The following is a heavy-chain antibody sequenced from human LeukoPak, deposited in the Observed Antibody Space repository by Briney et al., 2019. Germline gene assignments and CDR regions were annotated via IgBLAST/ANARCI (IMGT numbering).Heavy chain of an antibody. CDR3: ATKPLLYYSSSWYGEFDY. J-gene: IGHJ4*02. CDR1: GYTLTELS. V-gene: IGHV1-24*01. Sequence: ASVKVSCKVSGYTLTELSMHWVRQAPGKGLEWMGGFDPEDGETIYAQKFQGRVTMTEDTSTDTAYMELSSLRSEDTAVYYCATKPLLYYSSSWYGEFDYWGQGTLVTVSS. CDR2: FDPEDGET. D-gene: IGHD6-13*01.